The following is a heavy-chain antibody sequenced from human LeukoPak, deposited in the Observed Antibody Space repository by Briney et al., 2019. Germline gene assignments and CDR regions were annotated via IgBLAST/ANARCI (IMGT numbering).Heavy chain of an antibody. CDR1: GFTFSSYA. J-gene: IGHJ3*01. D-gene: IGHD5-24*01. V-gene: IGHV3-23*01. CDR3: AKARGWLQIWDN. Sequence: GGSLRLSCAASGFTFSSYAMSWVRQAPGKGLEWVSTIRGSGGSTFYADSVRGRFTISRDNSKNTLYLQMNSLRVEDTAVYYCAKARGWLQIWDNWGQGTMVTVSS. CDR2: IRGSGGST.